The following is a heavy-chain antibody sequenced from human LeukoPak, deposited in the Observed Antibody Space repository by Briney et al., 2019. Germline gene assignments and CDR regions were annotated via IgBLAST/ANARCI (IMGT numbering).Heavy chain of an antibody. CDR1: GGSIGSYY. D-gene: IGHD6-19*01. V-gene: IGHV4-59*01. J-gene: IGHJ5*02. Sequence: SETLSLTCTVSGGSIGSYYWSWIRQPPGKGLEWIGYIYYSGSTNYNPSLKSRVTISVDTSKNQFSLKLSSVTAEDTAVYYCARQSHYSNGWYDLDPWGQGTLVTVSS. CDR2: IYYSGST. CDR3: ARQSHYSNGWYDLDP.